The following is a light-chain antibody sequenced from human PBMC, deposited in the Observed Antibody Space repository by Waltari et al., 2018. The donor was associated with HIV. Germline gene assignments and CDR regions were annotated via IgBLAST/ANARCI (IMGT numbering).Light chain of an antibody. CDR1: SSNIGNNY. Sequence: QSVLTQPPSVSAAPGQTVTITCSGTSSNIGNNYVSWYQHLPGTAPQLLIYDNKKLPSGIPDRFSASKSGTSATLDITGLQTGDEADYYCGTWDSGLSVVVFGEGTKLTVL. V-gene: IGLV1-51*01. CDR2: DNK. J-gene: IGLJ2*01. CDR3: GTWDSGLSVVV.